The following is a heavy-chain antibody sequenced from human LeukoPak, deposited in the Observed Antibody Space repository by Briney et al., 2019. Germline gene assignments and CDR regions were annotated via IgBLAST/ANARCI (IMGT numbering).Heavy chain of an antibody. V-gene: IGHV4-34*01. J-gene: IGHJ6*03. D-gene: IGHD2-2*01. CDR3: ARERCSSTSCYFYYMDV. Sequence: SETLSLTCAVYGGSFSGYYWSWIRQPPGKGLEWIGEINHSGSTNYNPSLKSRVTISVDTSKNQFSLKLSSVTAEDTAVYYCARERCSSTSCYFYYMDVWGKGTTVTVSS. CDR2: INHSGST. CDR1: GGSFSGYY.